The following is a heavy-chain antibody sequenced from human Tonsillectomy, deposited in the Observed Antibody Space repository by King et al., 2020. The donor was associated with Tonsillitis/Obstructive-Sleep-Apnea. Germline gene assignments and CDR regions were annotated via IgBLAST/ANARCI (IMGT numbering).Heavy chain of an antibody. CDR2: VHPSGRT. CDR3: ARRAYSNYGYFYYYMDV. V-gene: IGHV4-34*01. D-gene: IGHD4-11*01. J-gene: IGHJ6*03. Sequence: QVQLQQWGAGLLKPSETLSLTGAVYGVSFSAYYWSWIRQPQGKGLEWIGEVHPSGRTTDNPTCKGRGNISVETSKNQFSLNLSSVTAADTAVYYCARRAYSNYGYFYYYMDVWGKGTSVIFSS. CDR1: GVSFSAYY.